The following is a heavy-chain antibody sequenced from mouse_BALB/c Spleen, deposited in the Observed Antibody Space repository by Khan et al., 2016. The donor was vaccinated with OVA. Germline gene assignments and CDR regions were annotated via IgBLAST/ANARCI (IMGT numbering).Heavy chain of an antibody. V-gene: IGHV1-18*01. CDR3: AAGNYGGGSYGYFGN. CDR2: INPNNGYT. J-gene: IGHJ2*01. CDR1: GYTFAEYT. D-gene: IGHD1-1*02. Sequence: VQLQQSGPELVEPGASVKISCKTSGYTFAEYTMHWVKQSHGKSLEWIGGINPNNGYTTYTQKFKGKATLPVDRSSSTAYMALRRLTSEDSEVCYCAAGNYGGGSYGYFGNWGQGTTLTVSS.